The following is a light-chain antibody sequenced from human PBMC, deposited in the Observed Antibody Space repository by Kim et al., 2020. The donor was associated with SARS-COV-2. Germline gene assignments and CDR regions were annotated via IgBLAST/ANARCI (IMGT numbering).Light chain of an antibody. Sequence: YLSPGERATLSCRASQSVSSSYLAWYQQKPGQAPRLLIYGASSRATGIPDRFSGSGSGTDFTLTISRLEPEDFAVYYCQQYGSSLFGPGTKVDIK. V-gene: IGKV3-20*01. CDR2: GAS. CDR3: QQYGSSL. J-gene: IGKJ3*01. CDR1: QSVSSSY.